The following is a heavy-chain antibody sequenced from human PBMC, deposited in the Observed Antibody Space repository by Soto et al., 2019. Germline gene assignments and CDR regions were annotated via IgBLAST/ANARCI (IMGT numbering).Heavy chain of an antibody. CDR2: IHYNGNT. Sequence: PSETLSLTCTVSGGSISSYFWSWIRQPPGKGLGWIGYIHYNGNTNYDPSLKSRVTISLDTSKNHFSLRLNSATAADTAVYYCARGGYYDTSGQRPLDSWGQGTLVTVSS. V-gene: IGHV4-59*01. CDR3: ARGGYYDTSGQRPLDS. J-gene: IGHJ5*01. D-gene: IGHD3-22*01. CDR1: GGSISSYF.